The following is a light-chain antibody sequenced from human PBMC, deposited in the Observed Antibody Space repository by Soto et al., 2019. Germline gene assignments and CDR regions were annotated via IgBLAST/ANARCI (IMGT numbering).Light chain of an antibody. J-gene: IGKJ1*01. Sequence: EIVMTQSAATLSVSPGERATLSCRASQSVSSNLAWYQQKTGQAPRILIYGESTRATGIPDRLSGSGSGTELNLTISRLQSEDFAVYYCQQYNNWPRTCGQGTKVDIK. CDR3: QQYNNWPRT. CDR2: GES. V-gene: IGKV3-15*01. CDR1: QSVSSN.